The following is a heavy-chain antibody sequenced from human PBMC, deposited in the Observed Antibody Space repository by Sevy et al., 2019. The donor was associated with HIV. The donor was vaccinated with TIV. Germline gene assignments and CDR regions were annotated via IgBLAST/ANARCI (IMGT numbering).Heavy chain of an antibody. CDR1: GFTASSND. CDR2: IYSGGST. J-gene: IGHJ6*02. Sequence: GGSLRLSCAASGFTASSNDMSLVRQAPGKGLEWVSVIYSGGSTDYADSVKGRFTISRDNSKNTLYLQMNSLRAEDTAVYYCSGSSGWHDYGMDVWGQGTTVTVSS. D-gene: IGHD6-19*01. V-gene: IGHV3-66*01. CDR3: SGSSGWHDYGMDV.